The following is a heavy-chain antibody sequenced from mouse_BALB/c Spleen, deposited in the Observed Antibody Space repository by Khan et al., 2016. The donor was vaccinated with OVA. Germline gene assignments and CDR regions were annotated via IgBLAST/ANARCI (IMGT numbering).Heavy chain of an antibody. CDR2: IDPVSRTA. D-gene: IGHD1-1*01. V-gene: IGHV1S41*01. J-gene: IGHJ4*01. Sequence: DLVKPGASVKLSCKASGYTFTSSWINWINQRPRQGLEWIGRIDPVSRTAYYNAMFKDKATLTVDNSSNTAYIQLSSLSTEYSDGYFGAREDWYGRSGYAMDYWGQGTTVTVSS. CDR1: GYTFTSSW. CDR3: AREDWYGRSGYAMDY.